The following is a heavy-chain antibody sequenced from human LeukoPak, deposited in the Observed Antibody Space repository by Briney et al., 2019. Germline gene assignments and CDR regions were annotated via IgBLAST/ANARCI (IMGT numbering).Heavy chain of an antibody. CDR2: LRGNGET. D-gene: IGHD1-1*01. V-gene: IGHV3-23*01. Sequence: GGSLRLSCAASGFSFTNYAMSWVRQAPARGPEWVSSLRGNGETFYADSVKGRCTLSRDDSRNTVYLQLNDLRVEDTAIYYCARAGWVSNADAVWWGQGTQVTVSS. CDR1: GFSFTNYA. CDR3: ARAGWVSNADAVW. J-gene: IGHJ4*02.